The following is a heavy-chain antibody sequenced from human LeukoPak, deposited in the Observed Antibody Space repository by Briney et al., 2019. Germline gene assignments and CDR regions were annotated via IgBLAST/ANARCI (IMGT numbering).Heavy chain of an antibody. J-gene: IGHJ4*02. CDR1: GYTFTGYY. CDR3: ARDLSSWGVLDY. Sequence: ASVKVSCKASGYTFTGYYMHWVRQAPGQGLEWMGWINPNSGGTNYAQKFQGRVTMTRDTSISTAYMELSRLRSDDTAVYYCARDLSSWGVLDYWGQGTLVTVSS. V-gene: IGHV1-2*02. D-gene: IGHD6-13*01. CDR2: INPNSGGT.